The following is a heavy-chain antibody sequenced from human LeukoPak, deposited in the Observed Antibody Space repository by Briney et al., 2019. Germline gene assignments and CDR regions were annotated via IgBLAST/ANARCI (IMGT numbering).Heavy chain of an antibody. CDR1: GYTFTSYG. J-gene: IGHJ4*02. CDR2: ISAYNGNT. CDR3: ARGGGSYSRFDY. D-gene: IGHD1-26*01. Sequence: ASVKVSCKASGYTFTSYGISWVRQAPGQGLEWMGWISAYNGNTNYAQKFQGRVTMTRDTSTSTVYMELSSLRSEDTAVYYCARGGGSYSRFDYWGQGTLVTVSS. V-gene: IGHV1-18*01.